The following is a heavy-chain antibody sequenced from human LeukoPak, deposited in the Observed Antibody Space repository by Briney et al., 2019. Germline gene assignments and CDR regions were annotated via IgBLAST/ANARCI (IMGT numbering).Heavy chain of an antibody. CDR3: ARCAVAGNEDYFDY. CDR2: ISSSSSYI. V-gene: IGHV3-21*01. CDR1: GFTFSSYS. D-gene: IGHD6-19*01. J-gene: IGHJ4*02. Sequence: GGSLRLSCAASGFTFSSYSMTWVRQAPGEGLEWVSSISSSSSYIYYADSVKGRFTISRDNAKNSLYLQMNSLRAEDTAVYYCARCAVAGNEDYFDYWGQGTLVTVSS.